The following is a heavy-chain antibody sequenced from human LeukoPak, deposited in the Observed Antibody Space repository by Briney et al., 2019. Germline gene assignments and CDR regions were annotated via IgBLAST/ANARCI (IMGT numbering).Heavy chain of an antibody. CDR1: GFTFSRYW. CDR2: INQDGSET. Sequence: PGGSLRLSCAASGFTFSRYWMSWVRQAPGKGLEWGANINQDGSETYYVDSVEGRFTISRDNAKISLFLQMSSLRAEDPAVYFCSADPRDYWDQGTLVTVSS. V-gene: IGHV3-7*01. J-gene: IGHJ4*02. CDR3: SADPRDY.